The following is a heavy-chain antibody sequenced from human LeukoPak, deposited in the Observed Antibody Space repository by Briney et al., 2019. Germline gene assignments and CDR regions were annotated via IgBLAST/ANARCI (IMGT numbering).Heavy chain of an antibody. CDR2: ISGSGGST. J-gene: IGHJ4*02. CDR1: GFTFSSYA. D-gene: IGHD3-22*01. V-gene: IGHV3-23*01. CDR3: AKAPDDSSGYYLGFDY. Sequence: PGGSLRLSCAASGFTFSSYAMSWVRQAPGKGLEWVSAISGSGGSTYYADSVKGRFTISRDNSKNTLYQQMNSLRAEDTAVYYCAKAPDDSSGYYLGFDYWGQGTLVTVSS.